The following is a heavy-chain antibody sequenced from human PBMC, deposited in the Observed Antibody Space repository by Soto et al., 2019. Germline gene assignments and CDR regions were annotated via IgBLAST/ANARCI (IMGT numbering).Heavy chain of an antibody. CDR3: ARGSTTGGVYYYGMDV. J-gene: IGHJ6*02. V-gene: IGHV4-59*01. D-gene: IGHD4-4*01. Sequence: QVQLQESGPGLVKPSETLSLTCTVSGGSISSYYWSWIRQPPGKGLGWLGYIYYSGSTNYNPSLKSRVTISVDTSKNQFSLKLSSVTAADTAVYYCARGSTTGGVYYYGMDVWGQGTTVTVSS. CDR2: IYYSGST. CDR1: GGSISSYY.